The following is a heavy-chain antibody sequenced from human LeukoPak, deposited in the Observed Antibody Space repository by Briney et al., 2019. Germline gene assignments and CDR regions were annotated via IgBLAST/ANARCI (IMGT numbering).Heavy chain of an antibody. V-gene: IGHV1-2*02. CDR1: GGTFSSYA. CDR2: INPNSGGT. J-gene: IGHJ4*02. D-gene: IGHD3-10*01. Sequence: GASVKVSCKASGGTFSSYAISWVRQAPGQGLEWMGWINPNSGGTNYAQKFQGRVTMTRDTSISTAYMELSRLRSDDTAVYYCAREDQGKYDYWGQGTLVTVSS. CDR3: AREDQGKYDY.